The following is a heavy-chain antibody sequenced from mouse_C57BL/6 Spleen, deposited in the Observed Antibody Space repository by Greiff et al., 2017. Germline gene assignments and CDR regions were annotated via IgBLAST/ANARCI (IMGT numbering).Heavy chain of an antibody. V-gene: IGHV1-85*01. J-gene: IGHJ3*01. D-gene: IGHD2-3*01. CDR2: LHPRDGST. CDR3: ARGGDGYYWFAY. CDR1: GYTFTSYD. Sequence: VQLQESGPELVKPGASVKLSCKASGYTFTSYDINCVKQRPGQGLEWIGWLHPRDGSTKYNEKFKGKATLTVDTSSSTAYMELHSLTSADSAVYFCARGGDGYYWFAYWGQGTLVTVSA.